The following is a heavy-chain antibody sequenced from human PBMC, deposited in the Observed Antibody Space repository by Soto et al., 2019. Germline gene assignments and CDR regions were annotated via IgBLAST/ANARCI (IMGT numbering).Heavy chain of an antibody. CDR1: SYTFTSYA. D-gene: IGHD5-18*01. CDR2: ISAYNGNT. Sequence: QVQLVQSGGEVKRPGASVKVSCKASSYTFTSYAISWVRQAPGQGLECMGWISAYNGNTNYVQKLQGRVTMTTDTSTSTAYMELRSLRSDDTAMYYCARSGYNYGYDYWGQGTLVTVSS. J-gene: IGHJ4*02. CDR3: ARSGYNYGYDY. V-gene: IGHV1-18*01.